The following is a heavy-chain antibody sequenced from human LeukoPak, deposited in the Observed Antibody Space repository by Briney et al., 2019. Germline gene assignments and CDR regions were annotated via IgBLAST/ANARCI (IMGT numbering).Heavy chain of an antibody. V-gene: IGHV3-23*01. Sequence: GGSLRLSCAASGFTFSISAMSWVRQAPGKGLEWVSGISDSGGSTFYADSVKGRFTISRDNSKNTLYLQMNSLRAEDTAVYYCARRAGAYSHPYDYWGQGTLVTVSS. J-gene: IGHJ4*02. D-gene: IGHD4/OR15-4a*01. CDR2: ISDSGGST. CDR1: GFTFSISA. CDR3: ARRAGAYSHPYDY.